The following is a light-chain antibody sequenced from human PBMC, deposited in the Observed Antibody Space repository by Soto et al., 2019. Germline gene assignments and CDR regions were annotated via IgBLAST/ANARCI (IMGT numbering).Light chain of an antibody. V-gene: IGKV1-5*03. J-gene: IGKJ2*01. CDR1: QNVSNW. CDR2: KAS. Sequence: DVEMTQSPSTLPTSIGDRVTINCRASQNVSNWLAWYQQKPGKAPKLLIYKASHLESGVPSSFSASGSGTDSTLTTNSLQSDDFATYFCQQYSKESTFGQGTKLEIK. CDR3: QQYSKEST.